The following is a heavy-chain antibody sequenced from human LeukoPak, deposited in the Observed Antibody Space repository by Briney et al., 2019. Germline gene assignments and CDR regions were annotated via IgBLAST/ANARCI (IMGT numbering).Heavy chain of an antibody. CDR2: ISAYNGNT. CDR3: ARDLRSHSGWYAE. CDR1: GYIFTSYG. V-gene: IGHV1-18*01. D-gene: IGHD6-19*01. J-gene: IGHJ4*02. Sequence: GASVKVSCKASGYIFTSYGISWVRQAPGQGLEWMGWISAYNGNTNYAQKFQGRVTITADKSTSTAYTELSSLRSEDTAVYYCARDLRSHSGWYAEWGQGTLVTVSS.